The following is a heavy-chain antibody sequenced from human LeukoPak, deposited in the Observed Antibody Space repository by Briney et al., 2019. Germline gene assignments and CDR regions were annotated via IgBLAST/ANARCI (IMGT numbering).Heavy chain of an antibody. J-gene: IGHJ4*02. CDR1: GFTFSSYS. CDR3: ARGRGERN. D-gene: IGHD5-12*01. V-gene: IGHV3-21*01. Sequence: AGGSLRLSCAASGFTFSSYSMNWVRQAPGKGLEWVLSISSSSSYIYYADSVKGRFTVSRDNAKNSVYLQMNSLRAEDTAVYYCARGRGERNWGQGTLVTVSS. CDR2: ISSSSSYI.